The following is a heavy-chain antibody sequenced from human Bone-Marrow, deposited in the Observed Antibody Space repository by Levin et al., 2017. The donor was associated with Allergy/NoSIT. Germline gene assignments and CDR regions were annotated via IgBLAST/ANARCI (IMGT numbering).Heavy chain of an antibody. V-gene: IGHV3-7*03. CDR1: GFTFDSYW. D-gene: IGHD6-19*01. J-gene: IGHJ4*02. CDR2: INQDGSAK. CDR3: STIGRGASGSSR. Sequence: PGGSLRLSCVASGFTFDSYWMAWVRQAPEKGLEWVASINQDGSAKNYVDSIKGRFTISRDNTKNLVELQMSSLRHEDTAIYYCSTIGRGASGSSRWGQGTLVTVSS.